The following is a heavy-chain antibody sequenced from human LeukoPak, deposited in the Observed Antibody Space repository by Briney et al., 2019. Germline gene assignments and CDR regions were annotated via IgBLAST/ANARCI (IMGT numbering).Heavy chain of an antibody. CDR1: GFTFSSYW. J-gene: IGHJ3*02. D-gene: IGHD3-22*01. V-gene: IGHV3-7*03. CDR2: IKQDGSEK. Sequence: GGSLRLSCAASGFTFSSYWMSWVRQAPGKGLEWVANIKQDGSEKYYVDSVKGRFTISRDNAKNSLYLQMNSLRAEDTALYHCARSTYYYDSSGRRGDAFDIWGQGTMVTVSS. CDR3: ARSTYYYDSSGRRGDAFDI.